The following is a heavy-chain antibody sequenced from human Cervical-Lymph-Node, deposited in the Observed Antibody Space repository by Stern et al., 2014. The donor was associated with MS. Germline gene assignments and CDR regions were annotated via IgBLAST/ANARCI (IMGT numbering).Heavy chain of an antibody. CDR2: IIPLFDST. CDR1: GVTFSNSS. J-gene: IGHJ6*02. V-gene: IGHV1-69*01. Sequence: VQLVESGTEVKKPGSSGKVSCKASGVTFSNSSITWVRQAPGQGLEWMGGIIPLFDSTHYAQMFQGRVTITADESTITSYMELNSLRSEDTAVYYCARGGLYYYYSGMDVWGQGTTVIVSS. CDR3: ARGGLYYYYSGMDV.